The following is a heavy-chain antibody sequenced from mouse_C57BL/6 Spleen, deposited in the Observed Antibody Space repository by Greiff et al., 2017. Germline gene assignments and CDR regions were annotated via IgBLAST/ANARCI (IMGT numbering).Heavy chain of an antibody. J-gene: IGHJ1*03. D-gene: IGHD2-4*01. CDR2: INPSSGYT. Sequence: VQLQQSGAELARPGASVKMSCKASGYTFTSYTMHWVKQRPGQGLEWIGYINPSSGYTNYNQKFKDKATLTADQSSSTASMQLSSLPSEDSAVYYCASGGYYDYDGWYFDVWGTGTTVAVSS. CDR1: GYTFTSYT. CDR3: ASGGYYDYDGWYFDV. V-gene: IGHV1-4*01.